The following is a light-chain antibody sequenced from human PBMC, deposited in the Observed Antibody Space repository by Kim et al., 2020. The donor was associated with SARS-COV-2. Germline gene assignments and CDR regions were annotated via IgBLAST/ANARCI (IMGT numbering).Light chain of an antibody. CDR3: QQYDSHSPYT. V-gene: IGKV1-5*03. CDR2: MAS. J-gene: IGKJ2*01. Sequence: DIQITQSPYTLSASVGDRVTITCRASQSISRWLAWYQQKPGRAPNLLIYMASNLKTGVPSRFSGSGSGTEFTLTISSLQPDDSATHYCQQYDSHSPYTFGQGTKLEL. CDR1: QSISRW.